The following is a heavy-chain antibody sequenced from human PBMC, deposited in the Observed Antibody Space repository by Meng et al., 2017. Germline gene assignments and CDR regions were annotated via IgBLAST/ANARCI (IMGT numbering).Heavy chain of an antibody. CDR1: GGSFRGYY. D-gene: IGHD4-17*01. J-gene: IGHJ4*02. CDR3: DRSSSRRLHDY. CDR2: INHSGST. V-gene: IGHV4-34*01. Sequence: QATLQLWGAVLLTPSDTLYPTCAVYGGSFRGYYWSWIRQPPGKGLEWIGEINHSGSTNYNPSLKSRVTISVDTSKNQFSLKLSSVTAADTAVYYCDRSSSRRLHDYWGQGTLVTVSS.